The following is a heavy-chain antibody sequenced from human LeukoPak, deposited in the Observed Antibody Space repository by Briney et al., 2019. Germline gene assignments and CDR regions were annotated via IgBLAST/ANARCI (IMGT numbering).Heavy chain of an antibody. Sequence: QPGRSLRLSCTASGFTFGDYAMSWVRQAPGKGLEWVGFIRSKAYGGTTEYAASVKGRFTISRDDSKSIAYLQMNSLKTEDTAGYYCTREGTSGYFHYFDYWGQGTLVTVSS. J-gene: IGHJ4*02. D-gene: IGHD3-22*01. CDR2: IRSKAYGGTT. CDR1: GFTFGDYA. CDR3: TREGTSGYFHYFDY. V-gene: IGHV3-49*04.